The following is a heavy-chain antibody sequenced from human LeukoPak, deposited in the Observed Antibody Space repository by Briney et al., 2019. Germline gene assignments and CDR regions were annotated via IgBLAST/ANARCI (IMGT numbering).Heavy chain of an antibody. Sequence: ASVKVSCKVSGYTLTELSMHWVRQAPGKGLEWMGGFDPEDGETIYAQKFQGRVTMTEDTSTDTAYMELSSLRSEDTAVYYCATASPRSGVIVVVITTELRFDYWGQGTLVTVSS. CDR1: GYTLTELS. D-gene: IGHD3-22*01. CDR3: ATASPRSGVIVVVITTELRFDY. J-gene: IGHJ4*02. CDR2: FDPEDGET. V-gene: IGHV1-24*01.